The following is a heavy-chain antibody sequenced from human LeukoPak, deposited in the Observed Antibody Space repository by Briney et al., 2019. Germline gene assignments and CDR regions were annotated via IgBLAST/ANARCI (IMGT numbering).Heavy chain of an antibody. Sequence: PGGSLRLSCAASGFTFSSYEMIWVRQAPGKGLEWVSYISSSGTTMYYADSVKGRFTISRDNAKNSLYLQMNSLRAEDTAVYFCARDSSSGYSFDHWGQGMLVTVSS. D-gene: IGHD3-22*01. CDR3: ARDSSSGYSFDH. CDR1: GFTFSSYE. J-gene: IGHJ4*02. CDR2: ISSSGTTM. V-gene: IGHV3-48*03.